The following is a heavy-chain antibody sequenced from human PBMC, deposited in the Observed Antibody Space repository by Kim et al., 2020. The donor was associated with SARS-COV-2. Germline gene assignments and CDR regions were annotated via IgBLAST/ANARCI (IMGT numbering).Heavy chain of an antibody. CDR2: ISSSGSKI. Sequence: GGSLRLSCVGSGLTLSGYDMNWVRQAPGKGLEWVSYISSSGSKIYYANSVKGRFTISSDNAKNSLYLQMNSLRAEDTALYYCAGERMTGNAFDIWGQGTMVTVSS. CDR1: GLTLSGYD. V-gene: IGHV3-48*03. J-gene: IGHJ3*02. CDR3: AGERMTGNAFDI.